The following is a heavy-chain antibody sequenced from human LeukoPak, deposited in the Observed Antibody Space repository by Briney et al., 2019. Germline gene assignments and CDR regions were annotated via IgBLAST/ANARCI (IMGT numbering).Heavy chain of an antibody. J-gene: IGHJ4*02. D-gene: IGHD6-19*01. CDR2: ISDSGSGA. Sequence: QSGGSLRLSCAASGFTFSSYAMSWVRQAPGKGLEWVSSISDSGSGAYYADSVKGRFTISRDNAKNTLYLQMNSLRAEDTAVYYCARKATSGWEFDYWGQGTLVTVSS. V-gene: IGHV3-23*01. CDR1: GFTFSSYA. CDR3: ARKATSGWEFDY.